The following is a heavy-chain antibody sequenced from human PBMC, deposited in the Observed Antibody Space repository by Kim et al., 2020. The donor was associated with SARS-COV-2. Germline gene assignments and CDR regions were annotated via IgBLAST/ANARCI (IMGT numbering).Heavy chain of an antibody. CDR2: IRSGGT. CDR3: AWPHTSAYDCGFDV. J-gene: IGHJ6*02. D-gene: IGHD3-22*01. V-gene: IGHV3-53*03. CDR1: GFSVSVYD. Sequence: GGSLRLSCAASGFSVSVYDMSWVRQAPGKGLEWVSFIRSGGTCYADADKVRFTITSDSSNNTVSLQMHSQRARAKAVAFYAWPHTSAYDCGFDVCG.